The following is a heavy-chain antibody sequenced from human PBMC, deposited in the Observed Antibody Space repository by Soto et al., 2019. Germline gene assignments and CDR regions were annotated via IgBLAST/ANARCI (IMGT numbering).Heavy chain of an antibody. D-gene: IGHD3-22*01. CDR2: IYWDDDK. CDR1: GFSLSTFGVA. J-gene: IGHJ4*02. V-gene: IGHV2-5*02. CDR3: ANRGSSGHFDY. Sequence: QITLKESGPTLVKPTQTLTLTCTFSGFSLSTFGVAVGWIRQPPGKALEWLALIYWDDDKHYSASLKSRLTVTKDTSKNQVVITMTNMDPVDTATSFCANRGSSGHFDYWGKVPLVNVSA.